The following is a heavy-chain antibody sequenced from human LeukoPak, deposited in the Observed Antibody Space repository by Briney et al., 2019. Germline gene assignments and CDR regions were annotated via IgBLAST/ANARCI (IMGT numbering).Heavy chain of an antibody. D-gene: IGHD6-19*01. CDR1: GFTFSSYS. J-gene: IGHJ4*02. V-gene: IGHV3-21*01. CDR3: ARAEMIYNSGWLYYFDY. CDR2: ISSSSTYI. Sequence: GGSLRLSCAASGFTFSSYSMNWVRQAPGKGLEWVSSISSSSTYIYNADSVKGRFTISRDNARNSLDLQMNGLRAEDTAVYYCARAEMIYNSGWLYYFDYWGQGTLVTVSS.